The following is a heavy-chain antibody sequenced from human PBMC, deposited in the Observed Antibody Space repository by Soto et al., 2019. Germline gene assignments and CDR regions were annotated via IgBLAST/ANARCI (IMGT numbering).Heavy chain of an antibody. D-gene: IGHD3-22*01. V-gene: IGHV4-31*03. Sequence: SETLSLTCTVSGGSISSGGYYWSWIRQHPGKGLEWIGYIYYSGSTYYNPSLKSRVTISVDTSKNQFSLKLSSVTAADTAVYYCASVYSSGYYRWFDPWGQVTLVTFYS. CDR2: IYYSGST. CDR1: GGSISSGGYY. CDR3: ASVYSSGYYRWFDP. J-gene: IGHJ5*02.